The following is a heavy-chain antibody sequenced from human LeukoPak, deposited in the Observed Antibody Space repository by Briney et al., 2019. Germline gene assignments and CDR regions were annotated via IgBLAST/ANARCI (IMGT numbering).Heavy chain of an antibody. CDR1: GYTFTTYD. J-gene: IGHJ5*02. CDR2: MNPNTGDT. CDR3: ARGPTVTSWFDP. D-gene: IGHD4-17*01. Sequence: GASVKVSCKTSGYTFTTYDINWVRQATGQGLEWMGWMNPNTGDTGYAQKFQGRVTLTRNTSISTAFMELSSLRSEDTAVYYCARGPTVTSWFDPWGQGTLVTVSS. V-gene: IGHV1-8*01.